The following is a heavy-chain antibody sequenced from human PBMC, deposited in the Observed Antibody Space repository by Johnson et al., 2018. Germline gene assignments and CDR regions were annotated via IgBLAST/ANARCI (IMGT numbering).Heavy chain of an antibody. CDR1: GFTFSSYA. D-gene: IGHD3-22*01. V-gene: IGHV3-23*04. CDR2: ISGSGGRT. Sequence: EVQLVQSGGGLVQPGGSLRLSCAASGFTFSSYAMSWVRQAPGKGLEWVSAISGSGGRTDYADSVKGRFTISRDNSKDTLYLQMNTLRAEDTAVYYCARKKYYFDSSGYYYPDAFDIWGQGTMVTVSS. CDR3: ARKKYYFDSSGYYYPDAFDI. J-gene: IGHJ3*02.